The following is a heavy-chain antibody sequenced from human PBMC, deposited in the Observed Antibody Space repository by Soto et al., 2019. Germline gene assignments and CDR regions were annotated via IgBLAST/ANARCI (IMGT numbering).Heavy chain of an antibody. V-gene: IGHV1-69*12. Sequence: QVHLVPSGDEVKKPGSSVKVSCRVPGGSFRTHAFSWVRPGPGPGLEWMGGIIPIFPKPRYGQQFQARLTITADESTTTAYMELSNLRSEDTAVYYCARDRDRVEIGGNYYYSTDVWGQGTTVTVSS. CDR3: ARDRDRVEIGGNYYYSTDV. J-gene: IGHJ6*02. CDR1: GGSFRTHA. CDR2: IIPIFPKP. D-gene: IGHD1-26*01.